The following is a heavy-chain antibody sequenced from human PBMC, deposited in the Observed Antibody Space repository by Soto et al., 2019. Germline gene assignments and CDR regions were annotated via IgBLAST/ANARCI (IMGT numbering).Heavy chain of an antibody. D-gene: IGHD6-13*01. CDR1: GCTFSSYA. Sequence: SVKVSCKASGCTFSSYAISWVRQAPGQGLEWMGGIIPIFGTANYAQKFQGRVTITADESTSTAYMELSSLRSEDTAVYYCARDLEGGIAFFDPWGQGTLVTVSS. CDR3: ARDLEGGIAFFDP. CDR2: IIPIFGTA. V-gene: IGHV1-69*13. J-gene: IGHJ5*02.